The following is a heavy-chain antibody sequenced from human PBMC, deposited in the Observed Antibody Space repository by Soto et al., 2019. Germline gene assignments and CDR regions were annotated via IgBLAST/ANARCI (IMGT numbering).Heavy chain of an antibody. V-gene: IGHV4-59*12. Sequence: SETLSLTCTVSGGSISTYDCSWIRQPPGKGLEWIGYIYYSGSTYYNPSLKSRVTISVDTSKNQFSLKLSSVTAADTAVYYCARDQSEGDYFDYWGQGTLVTVSS. CDR2: IYYSGST. CDR1: GGSISTYD. CDR3: ARDQSEGDYFDY. J-gene: IGHJ4*02.